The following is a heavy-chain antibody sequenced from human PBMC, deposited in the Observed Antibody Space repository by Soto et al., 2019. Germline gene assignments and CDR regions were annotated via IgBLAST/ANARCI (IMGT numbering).Heavy chain of an antibody. CDR2: IYPGDSDT. Sequence: GESLKISCKGSGYSFTSYWIGWVRQMPGKGLEWMGIIYPGDSDTRYSPSFQGQVTISADKSISTAYLQWSSLKASDTAMYYCARQATVTTNYYYGMDVWGQGTTVTVSS. J-gene: IGHJ6*02. CDR1: GYSFTSYW. V-gene: IGHV5-51*01. D-gene: IGHD4-4*01. CDR3: ARQATVTTNYYYGMDV.